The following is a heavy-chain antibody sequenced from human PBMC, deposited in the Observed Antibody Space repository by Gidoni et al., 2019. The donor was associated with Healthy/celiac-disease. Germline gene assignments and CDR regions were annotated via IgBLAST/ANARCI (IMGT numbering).Heavy chain of an antibody. V-gene: IGHV3-30*18. Sequence: QVQLVESGGGVVQPGRSLRLSCAASGFTFSSYGMPLVRQAPGKGLEWVAVISYDGSNKYYADSVKGRFTISRDNSKNTLYLQMNSLRAEDTAVYYCAKDLERRITIFGVVIPNDFNYYGMDVWGQGTTVTVSS. CDR1: GFTFSSYG. D-gene: IGHD3-3*01. J-gene: IGHJ6*02. CDR2: ISYDGSNK. CDR3: AKDLERRITIFGVVIPNDFNYYGMDV.